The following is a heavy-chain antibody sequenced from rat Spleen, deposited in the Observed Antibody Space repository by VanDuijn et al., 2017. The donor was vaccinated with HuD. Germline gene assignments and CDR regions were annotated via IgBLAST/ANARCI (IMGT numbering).Heavy chain of an antibody. CDR3: ARRRGQVYNNYFDY. V-gene: IGHV3-1*01. D-gene: IGHD1-10*01. J-gene: IGHJ3*01. CDR2: ISYSGST. CDR1: DYSITSNY. Sequence: EVQLQESGPGLVKPSQSLSLTCSVTDYSITSNYWDWIRKFPGNKMEWIGHISYSGSTSYNPSLKSRISITRDTSKNQFFLQLNSVTTEDTATYYCARRRGQVYNNYFDYWGQGSLVTVSS.